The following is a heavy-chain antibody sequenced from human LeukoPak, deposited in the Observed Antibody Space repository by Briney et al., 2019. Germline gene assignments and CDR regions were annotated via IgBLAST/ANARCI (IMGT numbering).Heavy chain of an antibody. D-gene: IGHD3-3*01. Sequence: SETLSLTCTVSGGSISSGGYYWSWIRQPPGKGLEWIGYIYHSGSAYYNPSLKSRVTISEDRSKNQFSLKLSSVTAADTAVYYCAREIFGVVPFPRADAFDIWGQGTMVTVSS. CDR2: IYHSGSA. J-gene: IGHJ3*02. CDR3: AREIFGVVPFPRADAFDI. CDR1: GGSISSGGYY. V-gene: IGHV4-30-2*01.